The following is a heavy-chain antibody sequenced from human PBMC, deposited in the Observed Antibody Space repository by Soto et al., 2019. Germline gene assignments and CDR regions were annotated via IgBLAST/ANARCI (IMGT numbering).Heavy chain of an antibody. D-gene: IGHD6-19*01. CDR1: GYTFTGYY. CDR2: INPNSGGT. Sequence: ASVKVSCKASGYTFTGYYMHWVRQAPGQGLEWMGWINPNSGGTNYAQKFQGWVTMTRDTSISTAYMELSRLRSDDTAVYYCARASPGIAVAGTQKRGLDYWGQGTLVTVSS. V-gene: IGHV1-2*04. J-gene: IGHJ4*02. CDR3: ARASPGIAVAGTQKRGLDY.